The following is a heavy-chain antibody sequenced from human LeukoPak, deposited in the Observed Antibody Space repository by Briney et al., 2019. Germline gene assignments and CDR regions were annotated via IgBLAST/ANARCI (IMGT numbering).Heavy chain of an antibody. CDR1: GFTFSSYS. V-gene: IGHV3-53*01. J-gene: IGHJ3*02. CDR3: ASEYSSSGGAFDI. CDR2: IYSGGST. D-gene: IGHD6-6*01. Sequence: GGSLRLSCAASGFTFSSYSMIWVRQAPGKGLEWVSVIYSGGSTYYADSVKGRFTISRDNSKNTLYLQMNSLRAEDTAVYYCASEYSSSGGAFDIWGQGTMVTVSS.